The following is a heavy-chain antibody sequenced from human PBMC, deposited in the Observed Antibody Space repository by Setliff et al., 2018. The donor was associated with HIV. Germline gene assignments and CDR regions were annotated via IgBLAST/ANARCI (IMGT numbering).Heavy chain of an antibody. Sequence: ASVKVSCKASGYTFTSYYMHWVRQAPGQGLEWMGIINPSGGSTSYAQKFQGRVTITADESTNTVYMSLSSLGSQDTAIYYCAGTAGWELPPRLYYYYYYMDVWGKGTTVTVSS. CDR1: GYTFTSYY. CDR2: INPSGGST. D-gene: IGHD1-26*01. J-gene: IGHJ6*03. V-gene: IGHV1-46*01. CDR3: AGTAGWELPPRLYYYYYYMDV.